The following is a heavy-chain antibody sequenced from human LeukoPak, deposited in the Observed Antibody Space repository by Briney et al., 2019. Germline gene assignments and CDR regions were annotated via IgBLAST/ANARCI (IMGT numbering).Heavy chain of an antibody. CDR2: IYTSGST. V-gene: IGHV4-4*07. CDR3: AGRSIAAAGGWFDP. CDR1: GGSISSYY. Sequence: SETLSLTCTVSGGSISSYYWSWIRQPAGKGLEWIGRIYTSGSTNYNPSLKSRVTMSVDTSKNQFSLKLSSVTAADTAVYYCAGRSIAAAGGWFDPWGQGTLVTVSS. D-gene: IGHD6-13*01. J-gene: IGHJ5*02.